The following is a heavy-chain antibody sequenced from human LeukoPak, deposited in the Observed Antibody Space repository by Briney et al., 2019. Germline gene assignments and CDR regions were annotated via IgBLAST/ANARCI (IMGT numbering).Heavy chain of an antibody. CDR3: ARDRDNTVTTSLDGMDV. D-gene: IGHD4-17*01. Sequence: PSGTLSLTCAVSGGSISSSNWWSWVRQPPGKGLEWIGEIYHSGSTNYNPSLKSRVTISVDKSKNQFSLKLSSVTAADTAVYYCARDRDNTVTTSLDGMDVWGQGTTVTVSS. V-gene: IGHV4-4*02. CDR1: GGSISSSNW. CDR2: IYHSGST. J-gene: IGHJ6*02.